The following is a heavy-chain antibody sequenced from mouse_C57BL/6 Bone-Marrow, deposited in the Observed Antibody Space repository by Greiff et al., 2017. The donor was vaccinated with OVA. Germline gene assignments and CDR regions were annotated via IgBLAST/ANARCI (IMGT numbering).Heavy chain of an antibody. J-gene: IGHJ2*01. V-gene: IGHV1-81*01. D-gene: IGHD2-4*01. Sequence: QVQLKQPGPELATPAASLKLSCKASGYTFTSYGISWVKQRTGQGLEWIGEIYPRSGNTYYNEKFKGKATLTADKSSSTAYMELRSLTSEDSAVYFCARLYDYDGPYYGDYWGQGTTLTVSS. CDR2: IYPRSGNT. CDR1: GYTFTSYG. CDR3: ARLYDYDGPYYGDY.